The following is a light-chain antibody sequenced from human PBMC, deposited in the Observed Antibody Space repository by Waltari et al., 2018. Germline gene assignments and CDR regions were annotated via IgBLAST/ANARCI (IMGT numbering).Light chain of an antibody. V-gene: IGLV1-51*02. J-gene: IGLJ7*01. CDR2: EDS. CDR1: RSNIGNNY. CDR3: GTWDSSLSGAV. Sequence: QSVLTQPPSVSAAPGQRVPISCPGGRSNIGNNYVSLYRQFPGTAPKLLIYEDSERPSGIPGRFSGSKSGTSATLDITGLQAGDEADYYCGTWDSSLSGAVFGGGTHLTVL.